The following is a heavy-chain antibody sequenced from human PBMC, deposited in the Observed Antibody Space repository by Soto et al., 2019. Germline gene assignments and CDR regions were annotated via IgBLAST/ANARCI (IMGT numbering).Heavy chain of an antibody. J-gene: IGHJ6*02. CDR1: GFTFSDYY. D-gene: IGHD3-3*01. Sequence: GGSLRLSCAAPGFTFSDYYMSWIRQAPGKGLEWVSYISSSGSTIYYADSVKGRFTISRDNAKNSLYLQMNSLRAEDTAVYYCAREVAIFGVVPLGMDVWSQGTTVTVSS. CDR2: ISSSGSTI. V-gene: IGHV3-11*01. CDR3: AREVAIFGVVPLGMDV.